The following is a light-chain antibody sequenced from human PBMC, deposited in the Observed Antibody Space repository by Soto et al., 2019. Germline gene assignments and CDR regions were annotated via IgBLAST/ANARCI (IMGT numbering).Light chain of an antibody. CDR1: SSNIGAGYD. Sequence: QSVLTQPPSVSGAPGQRVTISCTGTSSNIGAGYDVLWYQQLPGTAPKLLIYGNSNRPSGVPDRFSGSKSGTSAALAITGLQAEDEEDYYCQSYDSSLSGWVFGGGTKLTVL. J-gene: IGLJ3*02. CDR3: QSYDSSLSGWV. CDR2: GNS. V-gene: IGLV1-40*01.